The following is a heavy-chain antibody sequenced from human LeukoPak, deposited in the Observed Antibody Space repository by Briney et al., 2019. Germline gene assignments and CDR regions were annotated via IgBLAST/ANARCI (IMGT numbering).Heavy chain of an antibody. CDR1: GFTLSSYW. V-gene: IGHV3-7*01. CDR3: ARWGQTSGYYYVDN. CDR2: IKQDGSVK. Sequence: PGGSLRLSCGASGFTLSSYWMTWVRQAPGRGLEWVASIKQDGSVKYYVDSVKGRFTISRDNARNSLSLQMNSLGVEDTAVYFCARWGQTSGYYYVDNWGQGTLVTVSS. J-gene: IGHJ4*02. D-gene: IGHD5-12*01.